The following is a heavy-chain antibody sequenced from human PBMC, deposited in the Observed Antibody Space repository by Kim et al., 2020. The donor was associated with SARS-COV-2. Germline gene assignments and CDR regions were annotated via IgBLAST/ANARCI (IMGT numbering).Heavy chain of an antibody. D-gene: IGHD3-16*01. CDR2: ITSGGETI. CDR3: ASGGPLTVFNDR. J-gene: IGHJ5*02. Sequence: GGSLRLSCAASGFIFADYYMTWIRQAPGKGLEWVSYITSGGETIYYADSVKGRFTISRDNTSNILYLHMNSLRPEDTAVYYCASGGPLTVFNDRWGQGT. V-gene: IGHV3-11*01. CDR1: GFIFADYY.